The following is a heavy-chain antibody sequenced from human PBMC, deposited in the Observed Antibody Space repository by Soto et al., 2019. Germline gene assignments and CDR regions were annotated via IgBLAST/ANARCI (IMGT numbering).Heavy chain of an antibody. Sequence: GESLKISCKGSGYSFNNYWIAWVRQMPGKGLEWMGIIYPGDSDTRYSPSFRGQVTISADKSISSAYLQWSSLKASDTAMYYCARQDGYALYYFDSWGQGTLVTVSS. CDR1: GYSFNNYW. D-gene: IGHD5-12*01. CDR2: IYPGDSDT. J-gene: IGHJ4*02. CDR3: ARQDGYALYYFDS. V-gene: IGHV5-51*01.